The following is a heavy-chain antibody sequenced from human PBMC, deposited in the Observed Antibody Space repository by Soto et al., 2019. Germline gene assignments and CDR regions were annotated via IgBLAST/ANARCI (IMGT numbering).Heavy chain of an antibody. V-gene: IGHV3-11*01. CDR2: ISSSGSTI. J-gene: IGHJ3*02. D-gene: IGHD3-9*01. Sequence: GSLRLSCAASGFTFSDYYMNWIRQAPGKGLEWVSYISSSGSTIYYADSVKGRFTISRDNAKNSLYLQMNSLRAEDTAVYYCARDLRYDILTGYYNGEAFDIWGQGTMVTVSS. CDR1: GFTFSDYY. CDR3: ARDLRYDILTGYYNGEAFDI.